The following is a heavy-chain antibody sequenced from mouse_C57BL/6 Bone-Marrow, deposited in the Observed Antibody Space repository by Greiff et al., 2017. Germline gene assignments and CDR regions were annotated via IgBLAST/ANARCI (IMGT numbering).Heavy chain of an antibody. CDR3: ARNYCGSSTFAY. J-gene: IGHJ3*01. V-gene: IGHV2-2*01. CDR1: GFSLTSYG. D-gene: IGHD1-1*01. CDR2: IWSGGST. Sequence: QVQLQQSGPGLVQPSQSLSITCTVSGFSLTSYGVHWVRQSPGQGLEWLGVIWSGGSTDYNAAFISRLSIRKDNSKSQVFFKMNRLQADDTAIYYSARNYCGSSTFAYWGQGTLVTVSA.